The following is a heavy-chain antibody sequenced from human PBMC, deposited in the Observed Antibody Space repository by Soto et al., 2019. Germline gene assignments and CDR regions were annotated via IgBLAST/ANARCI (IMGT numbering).Heavy chain of an antibody. D-gene: IGHD2-2*01. CDR1: GGSFSGYY. J-gene: IGHJ5*02. Sequence: QVQLQQWGAGLLKPSETLSLTCAVYGGSFSGYYWSWIRQPPGKGLEWIGEINHSGSTNYNPSLKSRVTISVDTSKNQFSLKLSSVTAADTAVYYCARGYRWRGVPAARPVVWFDPWGQGTLVTVSS. CDR3: ARGYRWRGVPAARPVVWFDP. V-gene: IGHV4-34*01. CDR2: INHSGST.